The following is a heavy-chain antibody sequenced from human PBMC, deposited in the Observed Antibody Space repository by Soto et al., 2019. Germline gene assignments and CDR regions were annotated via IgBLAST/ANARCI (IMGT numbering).Heavy chain of an antibody. Sequence: EVQLVESGGGLVKPGGSLRLSCAASGFTFSSYSMNWVRQAPGKGLEWVSSISSSSSYIYYADSVKGRFTISRDNAKNSLYLQMNSLRAEDTAVYYCARDCVGQLVRYYFDYWGQGTLVTVSS. CDR3: ARDCVGQLVRYYFDY. V-gene: IGHV3-21*01. CDR2: ISSSSSYI. D-gene: IGHD6-6*01. J-gene: IGHJ4*02. CDR1: GFTFSSYS.